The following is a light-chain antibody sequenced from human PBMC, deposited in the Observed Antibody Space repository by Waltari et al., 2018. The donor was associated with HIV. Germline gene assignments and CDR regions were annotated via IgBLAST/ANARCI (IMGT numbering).Light chain of an antibody. J-gene: IGKJ2*03. CDR3: QQYGSSPHS. CDR1: QSVSSSY. V-gene: IGKV3-20*01. Sequence: EIVLTQSPGTLSLSPGERDTLSCSASQSVSSSYLAWYQQKPGQAPRLLIYGASSRATGIPDRFSGSGSGTDFTLTISRLEPEDFAVYYCQQYGSSPHSFGQGTKLEIK. CDR2: GAS.